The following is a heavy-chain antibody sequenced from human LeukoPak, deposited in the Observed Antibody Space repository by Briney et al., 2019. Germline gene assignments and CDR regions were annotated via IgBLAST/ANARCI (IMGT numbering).Heavy chain of an antibody. CDR1: GYIFTSYY. CDR3: ATLECAD. J-gene: IGHJ4*02. V-gene: IGHV1-46*03. Sequence: ASVKVSCKASGYIFTSYYMHWVRQAPGQGLEWMGIINSSGCSTSYAQKLQGRVTMTRDTSKSTVYMELSSLRSEDTAVYYCATLECADWGQGTLVTVSS. D-gene: IGHD3-3*01. CDR2: INSSGCST.